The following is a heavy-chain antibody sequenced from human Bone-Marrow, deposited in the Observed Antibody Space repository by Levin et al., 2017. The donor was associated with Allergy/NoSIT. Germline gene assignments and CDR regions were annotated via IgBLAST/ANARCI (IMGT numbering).Heavy chain of an antibody. CDR3: ARIHYGESWFDP. D-gene: IGHD4-17*01. J-gene: IGHJ5*02. Sequence: ASVKVSCKASGYSFTTYWIAWVRQVPGKGLEWMGRIDPSDSYTTYSPSFQGHVTISVDKSISTAYLQWSSLRASDTAIYYCARIHYGESWFDPWGQGTLVTVSS. V-gene: IGHV5-10-1*01. CDR2: IDPSDSYT. CDR1: GYSFTTYW.